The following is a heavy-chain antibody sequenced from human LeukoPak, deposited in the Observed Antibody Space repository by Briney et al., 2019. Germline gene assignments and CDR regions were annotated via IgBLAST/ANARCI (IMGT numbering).Heavy chain of an antibody. Sequence: SGTLSLTCAVSGGSISSSNWWSWVRQPPGKGLEWIGEIYHSGSTNYNPSLKSRVTISVDKSKNQFSLKLSSVTAADTAVYYCARVGYFASGNFYNDRGGFDYWGQGTLVTVSS. D-gene: IGHD3-10*01. CDR3: ARVGYFASGNFYNDRGGFDY. CDR2: IYHSGST. J-gene: IGHJ4*02. CDR1: GGSISSSNW. V-gene: IGHV4-4*02.